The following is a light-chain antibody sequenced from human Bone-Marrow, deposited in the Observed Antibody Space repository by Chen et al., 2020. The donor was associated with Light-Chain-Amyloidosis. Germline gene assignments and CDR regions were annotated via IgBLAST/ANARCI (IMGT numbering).Light chain of an antibody. J-gene: IGLJ1*01. CDR2: EVT. Sequence: QSALTQPASVSASPGPSTTISCTGTSSDVGGDNHFSWYQQHPDKAPKLMIYEVTNRPSWVPDRFSCSKSDNTASLTISGLQAEDEADYFCSSYTITNTLVFGSGTRVTVL. CDR1: SSDVGGDNH. CDR3: SSYTITNTLV. V-gene: IGLV2-14*01.